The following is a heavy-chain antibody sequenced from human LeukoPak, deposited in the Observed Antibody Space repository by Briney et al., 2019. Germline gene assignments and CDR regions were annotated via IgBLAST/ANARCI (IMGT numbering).Heavy chain of an antibody. CDR2: INHSGST. CDR3: ARGRGSIFGVVKWGKIFDY. J-gene: IGHJ4*02. Sequence: SETLSLTCAVYGGSFSGYYWSWLRQPPGKGLEWIGEINHSGSTNYNPSLKSRVTISVDTSKNQFSLKLSSVTAADTAVYYCARGRGSIFGVVKWGKIFDYWGQGPWSPSPQ. D-gene: IGHD3-3*01. CDR1: GGSFSGYY. V-gene: IGHV4-34*01.